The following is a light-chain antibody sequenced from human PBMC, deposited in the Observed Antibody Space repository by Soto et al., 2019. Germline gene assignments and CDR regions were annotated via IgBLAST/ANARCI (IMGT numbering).Light chain of an antibody. V-gene: IGLV2-11*01. CDR1: NSDVGGYNY. Sequence: QSALTQPRSVSGSPGQSVTISCTGSNSDVGGYNYVSWYQERPGKAPKLMIYDVTKRPSGVPDRFSGSKSGNTASLTISGLQAEDEAEYYCSSYTNINTRACVFGTGTKLTVL. J-gene: IGLJ1*01. CDR2: DVT. CDR3: SSYTNINTRACV.